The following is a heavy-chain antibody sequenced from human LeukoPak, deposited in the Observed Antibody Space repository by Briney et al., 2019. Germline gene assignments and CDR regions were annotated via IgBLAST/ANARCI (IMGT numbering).Heavy chain of an antibody. Sequence: PGASVKVSCKASGYTFTSYDINWVRQATGQGLEWMGGIIPIFGTANYAQKFQGRVTITADESTSTAYMELSSLRSEDTAVYYCARALRFDYYYYMDVWGKGTTVTVSS. CDR2: IIPIFGTA. J-gene: IGHJ6*03. CDR1: GYTFTSYD. CDR3: ARALRFDYYYYMDV. D-gene: IGHD3-3*01. V-gene: IGHV1-69*13.